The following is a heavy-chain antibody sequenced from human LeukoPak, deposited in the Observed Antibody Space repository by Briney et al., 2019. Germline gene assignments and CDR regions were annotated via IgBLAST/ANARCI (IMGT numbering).Heavy chain of an antibody. D-gene: IGHD3-22*01. J-gene: IGHJ4*02. CDR2: IIPILGIA. CDR3: ARGYYYDSSGYLY. Sequence: SVKVSCKASGGTFSSYAISWVRQAPGQGLEWMGRIIPILGIANYAQKFQGRVTITADKSTSTAYMELSSLRSEDTAVYYCARGYYYDSSGYLYWGQGTLVTVSS. V-gene: IGHV1-69*04. CDR1: GGTFSSYA.